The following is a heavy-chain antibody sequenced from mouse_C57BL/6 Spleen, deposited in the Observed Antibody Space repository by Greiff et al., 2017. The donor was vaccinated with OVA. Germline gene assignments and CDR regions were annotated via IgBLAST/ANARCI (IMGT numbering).Heavy chain of an antibody. V-gene: IGHV1-80*01. CDR3: ARGGYYYGSSYIYFDY. Sequence: QVQLQQSGAELVKPGASVKISCKASGYAFSSYWMNWVKQRPGKGLEWIGQIYPGDGDTNYNGKFKGKATLTADKSSSTAYMQLSSLTSEDSAVYFCARGGYYYGSSYIYFDYWGQGTTLTVSS. CDR1: GYAFSSYW. J-gene: IGHJ2*01. CDR2: IYPGDGDT. D-gene: IGHD1-1*01.